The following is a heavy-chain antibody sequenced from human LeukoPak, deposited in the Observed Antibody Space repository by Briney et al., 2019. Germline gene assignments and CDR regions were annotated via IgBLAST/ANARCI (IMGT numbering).Heavy chain of an antibody. Sequence: SETLSLTCTVSGGSISSSSYYWGWIRQPPGKGLEWIGSIYYSGSTYYNPSLKSRVTISVDTSKNQFSLKLSSVTAADTAVYYCANQLRWLQFNYWGQGTLVAVSS. D-gene: IGHD5-24*01. CDR1: GGSISSSSYY. CDR3: ANQLRWLQFNY. CDR2: IYYSGST. V-gene: IGHV4-39*01. J-gene: IGHJ4*02.